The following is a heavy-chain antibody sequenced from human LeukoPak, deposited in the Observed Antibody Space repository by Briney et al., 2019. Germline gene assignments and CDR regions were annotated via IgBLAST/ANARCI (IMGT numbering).Heavy chain of an antibody. D-gene: IGHD2-2*01. CDR3: AGSLVVPAPMRAYYFDY. CDR1: GGTFSSYA. Sequence: PGSSVKVSCKASGGTFSSYAISWVRQAPGQGLEWMGGIIPIFGTANYAQKFQGRVTITADESTSTAYMDLSSLRSEDTAVYYCAGSLVVPAPMRAYYFDYWGQGTLVTVSS. CDR2: IIPIFGTA. V-gene: IGHV1-69*01. J-gene: IGHJ4*02.